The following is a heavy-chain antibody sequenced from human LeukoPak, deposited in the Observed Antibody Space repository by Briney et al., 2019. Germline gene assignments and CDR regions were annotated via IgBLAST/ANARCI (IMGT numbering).Heavy chain of an antibody. CDR3: ARSKRSGWSLFDY. J-gene: IGHJ4*02. CDR2: MYDDGSII. CDR1: GFTFSTSP. D-gene: IGHD6-19*01. V-gene: IGHV3-30*04. Sequence: GWSLRLSCAPSGFTFSTSPMHWVRQAPGKGREWVAVMYDDGSIIYYADSVRGRFTISRDNSKNTLYLQMDRLRGEDTAVYFCARSKRSGWSLFDYWGQGTLVSVSS.